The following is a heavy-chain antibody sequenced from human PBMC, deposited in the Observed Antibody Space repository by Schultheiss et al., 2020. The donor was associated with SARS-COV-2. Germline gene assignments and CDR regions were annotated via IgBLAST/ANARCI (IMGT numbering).Heavy chain of an antibody. Sequence: ASVKVSCKASGYTFTSYGISWVRQAPGQGLEWMGWISAYNGNTNYAQKLQGRVTMTTDTSTSTVYMELSSLRSEDTAVYYCARGQQFDSSGYFLNWGQGTLVTVSS. D-gene: IGHD3-22*01. CDR3: ARGQQFDSSGYFLN. CDR2: ISAYNGNT. CDR1: GYTFTSYG. J-gene: IGHJ4*02. V-gene: IGHV1-18*04.